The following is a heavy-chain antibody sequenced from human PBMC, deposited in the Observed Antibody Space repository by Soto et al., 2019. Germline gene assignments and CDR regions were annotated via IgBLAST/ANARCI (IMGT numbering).Heavy chain of an antibody. J-gene: IGHJ4*02. CDR1: GYSSSNYY. CDR2: VNPYGASS. Sequence: QVQVVQSGAEVKEPGATVKVSCKASGYSSSNYYTHWVRQAPGQGLELMGIVNPYGASSNYAQSFQGRVTLTRDTSTNTDYMALSRLTSDDTAVYYCASVTTIWSNWGQGTLVTVSS. V-gene: IGHV1-46*01. CDR3: ASVTTIWSN. D-gene: IGHD2-21*02.